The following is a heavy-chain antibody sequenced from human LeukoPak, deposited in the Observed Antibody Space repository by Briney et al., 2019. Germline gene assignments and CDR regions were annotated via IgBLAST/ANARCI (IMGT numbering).Heavy chain of an antibody. J-gene: IGHJ4*02. D-gene: IGHD3-10*01. V-gene: IGHV4-34*01. CDR3: ARRARGMVRGVIIRGPFDY. CDR1: GGSFSGYY. Sequence: SETLSLTCAVYGGSFSGYYWSWIRQPPGEVLEWIGEINHSGSTNYNPSLKSRVTISVDTSKNQFSLKLSSVTAADTAVYYCARRARGMVRGVIIRGPFDYWGQGTLVAVSS. CDR2: INHSGST.